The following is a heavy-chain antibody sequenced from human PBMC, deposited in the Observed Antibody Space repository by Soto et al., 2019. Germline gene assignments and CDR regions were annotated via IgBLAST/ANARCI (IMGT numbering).Heavy chain of an antibody. J-gene: IGHJ5*02. CDR3: ARGSDGVWNWFDP. CDR1: GGSISSGFYS. Sequence: SETLSLTSAVSGGSISSGFYSWSWIRQPPGQGLEWIGYIYNSGNTYYNPSLMSRVTISVDRSQNHFSLKLTSVTAADTAVYYCARGSDGVWNWFDPWGQGTQVTVS. V-gene: IGHV4-30-2*01. D-gene: IGHD2-21*02. CDR2: IYNSGNT.